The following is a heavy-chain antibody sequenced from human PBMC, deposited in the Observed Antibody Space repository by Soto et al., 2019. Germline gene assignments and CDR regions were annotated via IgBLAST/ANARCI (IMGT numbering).Heavy chain of an antibody. CDR1: GFTFSSYA. V-gene: IGHV3-23*01. CDR2: ISGSGGST. Sequence: GGSLRLSCAASGFTFSSYAMSWVRQAPGKGLEWVSAISGSGGSTYYADSVKGRFTISRDNSKNTLYLQMNSLRAEDTAVYYCAKHVLLWFGELRDPFFDYWGQGTLVTVSS. CDR3: AKHVLLWFGELRDPFFDY. D-gene: IGHD3-10*01. J-gene: IGHJ4*02.